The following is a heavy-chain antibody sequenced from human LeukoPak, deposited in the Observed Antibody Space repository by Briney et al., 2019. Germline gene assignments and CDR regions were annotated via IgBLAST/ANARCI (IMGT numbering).Heavy chain of an antibody. CDR3: ARDHCSSTSCYLWWFDP. J-gene: IGHJ5*02. CDR2: IIPIFGTA. CDR1: GYTFTSYG. D-gene: IGHD2-2*01. V-gene: IGHV1-69*05. Sequence: SVKVSCKASGYTFTSYGISWVRQAPGQGLEWMGGIIPIFGTANYAQTFQGRVTITTDESTSTAYMELSSLRSEDTAVYYCARDHCSSTSCYLWWFDPWGQGTLVTVSS.